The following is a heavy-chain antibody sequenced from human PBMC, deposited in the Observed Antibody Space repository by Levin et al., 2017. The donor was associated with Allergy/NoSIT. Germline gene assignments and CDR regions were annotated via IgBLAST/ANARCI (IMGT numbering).Heavy chain of an antibody. CDR1: GASINSNAYY. D-gene: IGHD4/OR15-4a*01. Sequence: PSETLSLTCTVSGASINSNAYYWGWIRQSPGKGLEWMASIYFSGNTYYNPSLQNRGTITADMSKNLISLSLRSVTAADTAVYYCGGFCASSRCSDKYYYGMDVWGHGTAVTVSS. CDR3: GGFCASSRCSDKYYYGMDV. J-gene: IGHJ6*02. CDR2: IYFSGNT. V-gene: IGHV4-39*01.